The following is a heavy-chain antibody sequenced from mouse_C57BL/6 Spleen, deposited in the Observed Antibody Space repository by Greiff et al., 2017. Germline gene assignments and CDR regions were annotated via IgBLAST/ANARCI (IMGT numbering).Heavy chain of an antibody. J-gene: IGHJ2*01. Sequence: VQLQQSGPELVKPGASVKISCKASGYSFTDYHMNWVNHSNGKSLEWIGEINPNYDTTRYNQKFKGKATLTVDQSSSTAYMRLNILTSADSAVYYCARSGLRYFDYWGQGTTLTVSS. V-gene: IGHV1-39*01. CDR3: ARSGLRYFDY. CDR2: INPNYDTT. D-gene: IGHD1-1*01. CDR1: GYSFTDYH.